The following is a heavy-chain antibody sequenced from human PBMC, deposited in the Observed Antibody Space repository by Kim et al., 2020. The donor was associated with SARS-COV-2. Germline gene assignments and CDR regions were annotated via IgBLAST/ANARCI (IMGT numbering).Heavy chain of an antibody. Sequence: GGSLRLSCAASGFTFSSYEMNWVRQAPGKELEWVSYISSSGSTIYYADSVKGRFTISRDNAKNSLYLQMNSLRAEDTAVYYCAHLQTDSSGYFSYYYYGMDVWGQGTTVTVSS. CDR3: AHLQTDSSGYFSYYYYGMDV. V-gene: IGHV3-48*03. D-gene: IGHD3-22*01. CDR2: ISSSGSTI. J-gene: IGHJ6*02. CDR1: GFTFSSYE.